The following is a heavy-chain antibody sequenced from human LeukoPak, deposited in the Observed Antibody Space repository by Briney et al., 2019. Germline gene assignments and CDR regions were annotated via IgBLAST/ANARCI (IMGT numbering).Heavy chain of an antibody. CDR2: ISSSSSYI. J-gene: IGHJ4*02. CDR3: ARGKGYYDSSGYYPFDY. Sequence: PGGSLRLSCAASGFTVSSNYMSWVRQAPGKGLEWVSSISSSSSYIYYADSVKGRFTISRDNAKNSLYLQMNSLRAEDTAVYYCARGKGYYDSSGYYPFDYWGQGTLVTVSS. V-gene: IGHV3-21*01. CDR1: GFTVSSNY. D-gene: IGHD3-22*01.